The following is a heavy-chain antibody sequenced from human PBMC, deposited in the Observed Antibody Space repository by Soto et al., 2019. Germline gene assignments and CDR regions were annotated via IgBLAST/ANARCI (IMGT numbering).Heavy chain of an antibody. V-gene: IGHV2-5*01. J-gene: IGHJ6*02. Sequence: QITLKESGPTLVKPTQTLTLTCTFSGFSLTTGGVGVGWFRQPPGKALEWLADLYWNTEKNHSPSLRGRLILAKGTSRDQVFLTLTNVDPTDTATYNCAHRLTGDGMAVWGQGTTVTVSS. D-gene: IGHD3-16*01. CDR3: AHRLTGDGMAV. CDR1: GFSLTTGGVG. CDR2: LYWNTEK.